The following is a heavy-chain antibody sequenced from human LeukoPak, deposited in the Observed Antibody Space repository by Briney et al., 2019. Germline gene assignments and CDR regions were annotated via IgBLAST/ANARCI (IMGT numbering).Heavy chain of an antibody. CDR1: GYTIIGYY. D-gene: IGHD4-23*01. V-gene: IGHV1-2*06. CDR2: INPNSGGT. CDR3: ARFTVVTGPDY. Sequence: ASVKVSCKASGYTIIGYYMHWVRQAPGQGLEWMGRINPNSGGTNSAQKFQGRVTMTRDTSISTAYMELSRLRSDDTAVYYCARFTVVTGPDYWGQGTLATVSS. J-gene: IGHJ4*02.